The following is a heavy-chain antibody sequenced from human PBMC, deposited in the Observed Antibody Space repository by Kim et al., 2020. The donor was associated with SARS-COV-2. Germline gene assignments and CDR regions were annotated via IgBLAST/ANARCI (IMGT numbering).Heavy chain of an antibody. CDR3: TSWAAGNY. CDR2: IKRDGSEK. J-gene: IGHJ4*02. Sequence: GGSLRLSCAASGFTFSNYWMSWVRQAPGKGLEWVANIKRDGSEKYYVDSVRGRFTISRDNAQNSLFLQMNSLRVEDTAVYYCTSWAAGNYWGPGTLVTVSS. D-gene: IGHD6-13*01. CDR1: GFTFSNYW. V-gene: IGHV3-7*01.